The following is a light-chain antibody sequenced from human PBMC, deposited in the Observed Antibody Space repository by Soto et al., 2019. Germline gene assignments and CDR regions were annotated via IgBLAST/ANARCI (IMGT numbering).Light chain of an antibody. CDR3: QQYYSTPT. J-gene: IGKJ2*01. CDR1: QSVLYSSNNKNY. Sequence: DIVMTQSPDSLAVSLGERATINCKSSQSVLYSSNNKNYLAWYQQKFGQPPKLLIYWASTRESGVPDRFSGSGSCTDFTLTINSLQAEDVAVYYCQQYYSTPTFGQGTKLEIK. V-gene: IGKV4-1*01. CDR2: WAS.